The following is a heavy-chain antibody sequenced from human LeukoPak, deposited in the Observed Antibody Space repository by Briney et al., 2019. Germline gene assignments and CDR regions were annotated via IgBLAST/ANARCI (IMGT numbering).Heavy chain of an antibody. CDR1: GYIFTDYY. CDR3: ARDPLGSVPFDY. D-gene: IGHD6-6*01. J-gene: IGHJ4*02. Sequence: ASVKVSCRALGYIFTDYYIYWVRQAPGQALEWMGWINPSGGSTSYAQKFQGRVTMTRDMSTSTVYMELSSLRSEDTAVYYCARDPLGSVPFDYWGQGTLVTVSS. V-gene: IGHV1-46*01. CDR2: INPSGGST.